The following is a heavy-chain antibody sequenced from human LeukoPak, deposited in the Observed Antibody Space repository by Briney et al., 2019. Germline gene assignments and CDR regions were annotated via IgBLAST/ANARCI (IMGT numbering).Heavy chain of an antibody. V-gene: IGHV3-49*05. CDR3: SRDGGMTIREDY. D-gene: IGHD3-3*01. Sequence: KAGGSLRLSCTASGFTFGDYAMNWFRQAPGKGLEWVSFIRSKAYGGTTEYAASVRGRFTISRDDSKSIAYLQMNSLKTEVTALYYCSRDGGMTIREDYWGQGTLVTVSS. CDR1: GFTFGDYA. J-gene: IGHJ4*02. CDR2: IRSKAYGGTT.